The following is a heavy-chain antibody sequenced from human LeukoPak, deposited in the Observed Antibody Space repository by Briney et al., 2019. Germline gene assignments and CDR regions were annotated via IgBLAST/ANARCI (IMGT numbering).Heavy chain of an antibody. J-gene: IGHJ5*02. CDR1: GGTFSSYA. CDR2: IIPIFGTA. Sequence: ASVKVSCKASGGTFSSYAISWVRQAPGQGLEWMGGIIPIFGTANYAQKFQGRVTITADESTSTAYMELSSLRSEDTAVYYCAREYYGDSNWSDPWGQGTLVTVSS. D-gene: IGHD4-17*01. CDR3: AREYYGDSNWSDP. V-gene: IGHV1-69*13.